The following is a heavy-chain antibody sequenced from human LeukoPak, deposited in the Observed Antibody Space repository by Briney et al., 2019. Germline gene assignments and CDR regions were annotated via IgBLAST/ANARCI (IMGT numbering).Heavy chain of an antibody. CDR1: GFTFSSYS. J-gene: IGHJ6*03. Sequence: PGGSLRVSCAASGFTFSSYSMNWVRQAPGKGLEWVSSISSTSSSIYYADSVKGRFTISRDNAKNSLYLQMNSLRAEDTAVYYCARDGYYYGSGSLESYYYYYMDVWGKGTTVTVSS. CDR3: ARDGYYYGSGSLESYYYYYMDV. V-gene: IGHV3-21*01. CDR2: ISSTSSSI. D-gene: IGHD3-10*01.